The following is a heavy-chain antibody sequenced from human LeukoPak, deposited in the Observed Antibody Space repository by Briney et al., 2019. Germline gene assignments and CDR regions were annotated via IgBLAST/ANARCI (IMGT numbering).Heavy chain of an antibody. Sequence: GGSLRLSCAASGFTFNSYDMHWIRQAPGKGLEWVALIWYDGSNKYYADSVKGRFTISRDNSKNTLNLQMNSLRDEDTAVYYCVRYVGGGNSGGFDFWGQGTLVIVSS. CDR1: GFTFNSYD. CDR3: VRYVGGGNSGGFDF. J-gene: IGHJ4*02. D-gene: IGHD4-23*01. V-gene: IGHV3-33*01. CDR2: IWYDGSNK.